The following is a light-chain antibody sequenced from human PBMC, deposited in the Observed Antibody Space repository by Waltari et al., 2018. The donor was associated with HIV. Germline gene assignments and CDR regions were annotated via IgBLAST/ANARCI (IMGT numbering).Light chain of an antibody. Sequence: QTVVTQEPSFSVSPGGTVTLTCGLPSGSVSTSYYSSWYQQTPGQAPRTLIYNTNTRSYGVPDRFSGSILGKKAALTITGAQAEDESDYHCALYMGSGIWVFGGGTKLTV. CDR3: ALYMGSGIWV. CDR2: NTN. CDR1: SGSVSTSYY. V-gene: IGLV8-61*01. J-gene: IGLJ3*02.